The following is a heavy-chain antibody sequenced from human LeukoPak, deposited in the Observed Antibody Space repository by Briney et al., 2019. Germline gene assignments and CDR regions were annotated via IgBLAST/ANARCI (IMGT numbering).Heavy chain of an antibody. CDR3: TRLSQSYYYYMDV. J-gene: IGHJ6*03. Sequence: GGSLRLSCAASGFTFSGSAMHWVRQASGKGLEWVGRIRSKANSYATAYAASVKSRFTISRDDSKNTAYLQMNSLKTEDTAVYYCTRLSQSYYYYMDVWGKGTTVTVSS. CDR1: GFTFSGSA. CDR2: IRSKANSYAT. V-gene: IGHV3-73*01.